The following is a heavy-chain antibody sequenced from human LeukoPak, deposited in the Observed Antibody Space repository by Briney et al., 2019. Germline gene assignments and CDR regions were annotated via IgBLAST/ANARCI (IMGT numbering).Heavy chain of an antibody. CDR3: TRVSVGDEYSSSGY. V-gene: IGHV3-74*01. J-gene: IGHJ4*02. CDR2: INSDGSST. D-gene: IGHD6-13*01. Sequence: LAGGSLRLSCAASGFTFSRYYMHWVRQAPGKGLVWVSRINSDGSSTTYADSVKGRFTISRDNAKNTLYLQMNSLKVEDTAVYYCTRVSVGDEYSSSGYWGQGTLVTVSS. CDR1: GFTFSRYY.